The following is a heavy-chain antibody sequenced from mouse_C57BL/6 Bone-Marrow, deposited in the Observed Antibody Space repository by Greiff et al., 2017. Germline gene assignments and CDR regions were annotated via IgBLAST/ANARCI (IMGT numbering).Heavy chain of an antibody. CDR1: GYTFTDYE. CDR2: IDPETGGT. J-gene: IGHJ2*01. CDR3: TRRGYY. Sequence: QVQLQQSGAELVRPGASVTLSCKASGYTFTDYEMHWVKQTPVHGLEWIGAIDPETGGTAYNQKFKGKAILTADKSSSTAYMQLRSLTSEDSAVYYCTRRGYYWGQGTTLTVSS. V-gene: IGHV1-15*01.